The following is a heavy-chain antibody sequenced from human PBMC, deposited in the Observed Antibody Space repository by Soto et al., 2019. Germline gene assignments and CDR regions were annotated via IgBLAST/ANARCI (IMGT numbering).Heavy chain of an antibody. CDR1: GGSISSYY. V-gene: IGHV4-4*07. Sequence: KPSETLSLTCTVSGGSISSYYWSWIRQPAGKGLEWIGRIYTSGSTNYNPSLKSRVTMSVDTSKNQFSLKLSSVTAADTAVYYCAREWNYDFWSGYYQRGYYGMDVWGQGTTVTVSS. CDR2: IYTSGST. J-gene: IGHJ6*02. CDR3: AREWNYDFWSGYYQRGYYGMDV. D-gene: IGHD3-3*01.